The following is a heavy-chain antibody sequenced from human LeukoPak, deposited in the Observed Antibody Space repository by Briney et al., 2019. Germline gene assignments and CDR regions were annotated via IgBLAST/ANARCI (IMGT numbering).Heavy chain of an antibody. Sequence: ASMKVSCKASGYTLSEYGTSWVRQAPGQGLEWVGWITTYNGNRKYAEKFQGRVTMTTDTSTSTYYMEMRSLRSDDTAIYYCARDCSNGVCFPRDYWGQGTQLTVST. V-gene: IGHV1-18*01. CDR2: ITTYNGNR. J-gene: IGHJ4*02. CDR1: GYTLSEYG. CDR3: ARDCSNGVCFPRDY. D-gene: IGHD2-8*01.